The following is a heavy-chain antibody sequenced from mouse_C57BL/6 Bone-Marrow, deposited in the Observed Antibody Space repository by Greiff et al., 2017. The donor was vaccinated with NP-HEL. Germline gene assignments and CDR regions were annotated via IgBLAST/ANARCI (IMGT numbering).Heavy chain of an antibody. V-gene: IGHV1-15*01. CDR1: GYTFTDYE. CDR2: IDPETGGT. Sequence: VQGVESGAELVRPGASVTLSCKASGYTFTDYEMHWVKQTPVHGLEWIGAIDPETGGTAYNQKFKGKAILTAAKSSSTAYMELRSLTSEDAAVYYCTRKRRRYAMDYWGQGTSVTVSS. J-gene: IGHJ4*01. D-gene: IGHD2-12*01. CDR3: TRKRRRYAMDY.